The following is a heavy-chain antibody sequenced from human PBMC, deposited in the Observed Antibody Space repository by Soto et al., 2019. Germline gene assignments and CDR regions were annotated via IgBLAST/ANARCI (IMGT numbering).Heavy chain of an antibody. CDR1: GGTFSSYA. Sequence: QVQLVQSGAEVKKPGSSVKVSCKASGGTFSSYAISWVRQAPGQGLEWMGGIIPIFGTANYAQKFQGRVTITADKSTSTAYMELSSLRSEDTAVYYCARDPYHYYGSRSYYHYYYGMDVWGQGTTVTVSS. CDR3: ARDPYHYYGSRSYYHYYYGMDV. J-gene: IGHJ6*02. CDR2: IIPIFGTA. V-gene: IGHV1-69*06. D-gene: IGHD3-10*01.